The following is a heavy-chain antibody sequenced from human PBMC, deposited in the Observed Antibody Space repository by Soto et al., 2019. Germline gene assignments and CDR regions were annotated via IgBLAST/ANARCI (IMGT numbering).Heavy chain of an antibody. CDR3: ARGDRWLQPTRGWFDP. V-gene: IGHV4-30-2*01. J-gene: IGHJ5*02. CDR2: IYDGGTT. Sequence: PSETLSLTCAVSGGSISSGGFSWSWIRQPPGKGLEWIGYIYDGGTTYYSPSLKSRVTISVDRSRNQFSLRLSSVTAADTAVYYCARGDRWLQPTRGWFDPWGQGTLVTVSS. D-gene: IGHD5-12*01. CDR1: GGSISSGGFS.